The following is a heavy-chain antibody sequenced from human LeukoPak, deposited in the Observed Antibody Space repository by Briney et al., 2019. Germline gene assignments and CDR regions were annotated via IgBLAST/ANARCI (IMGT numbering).Heavy chain of an antibody. CDR1: GFTFRSYS. D-gene: IGHD2-21*02. CDR3: ARTPGGDCYSCDY. V-gene: IGHV3-21*01. Sequence: PGVTLGLSCGASGFTFRSYSMNWVRQAPGKGLECVSSISSSSSYIYYADSVKGRFTISRDNAKNSLYLQMNSVRAEDAAVYYCARTPGGDCYSCDYWGQGTLVTVSS. CDR2: ISSSSSYI. J-gene: IGHJ4*02.